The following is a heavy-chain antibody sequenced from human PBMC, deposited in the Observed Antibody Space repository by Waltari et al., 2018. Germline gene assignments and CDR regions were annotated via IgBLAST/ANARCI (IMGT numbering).Heavy chain of an antibody. Sequence: EVQLVESGGGLVHPGGSLRLSCAASGFPFRSYSMNWVRQAPGKWPVWVSYLSEACKYPISYADSVSGRFTISRDNAKNSLYLQMNSLRAEDTAVYYCARDHLWAVDYWGLGTLVTVSS. V-gene: IGHV3-48*01. CDR2: LSEACKYPI. J-gene: IGHJ4*02. CDR1: GFPFRSYS. D-gene: IGHD1-26*01. CDR3: ARDHLWAVDY.